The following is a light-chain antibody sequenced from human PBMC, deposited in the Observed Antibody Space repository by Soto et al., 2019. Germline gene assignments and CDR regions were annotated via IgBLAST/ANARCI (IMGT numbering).Light chain of an antibody. V-gene: IGKV1-39*01. CDR1: QSISSY. J-gene: IGKJ3*01. CDR3: QQSYSTLVT. Sequence: DIQMTQSPSSLSASVGDRVTITCRASQSISSYVNWYQQKPGKAPKLLLYASSSLQSGVPSRFSGSGSGTDFTLTISRLQPEDFATYYCQQSYSTLVTFGPGTKVDI. CDR2: ASS.